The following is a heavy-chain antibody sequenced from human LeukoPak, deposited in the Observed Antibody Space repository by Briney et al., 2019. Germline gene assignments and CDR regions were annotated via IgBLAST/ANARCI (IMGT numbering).Heavy chain of an antibody. D-gene: IGHD3-9*01. CDR2: IYHSGST. CDR1: GYSISSGYY. CDR3: ARDQLSEGLRYFDWLLHHDY. J-gene: IGHJ4*02. V-gene: IGHV4-38-2*02. Sequence: PSETLSLTCTVSGYSISSGYYWGWIRPPPGKGLEWIGSIYHSGSTYYNPSLKSRVTISVDTSKNQFSLKLSSVTAADTAVYYCARDQLSEGLRYFDWLLHHDYWGQGTLVTVSS.